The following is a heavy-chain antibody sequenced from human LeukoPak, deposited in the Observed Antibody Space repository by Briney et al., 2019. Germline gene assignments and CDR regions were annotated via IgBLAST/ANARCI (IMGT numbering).Heavy chain of an antibody. V-gene: IGHV4-34*01. CDR2: INHSGST. D-gene: IGHD3-10*01. CDR1: GGSFSGYY. CDR3: ARLVSAFTMVRRMTY. J-gene: IGHJ4*02. Sequence: SETLSLTCAVYGGSFSGYYWSWIRQPPGKGLEWIGEINHSGSTNYNPSLKSRVTISVDTSKNQFSLKLSSVTAADTAVYYCARLVSAFTMVRRMTYWGQGTLVTVSS.